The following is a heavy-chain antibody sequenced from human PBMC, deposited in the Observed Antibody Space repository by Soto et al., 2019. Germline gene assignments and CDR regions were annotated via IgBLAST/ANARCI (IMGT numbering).Heavy chain of an antibody. D-gene: IGHD3-10*01. CDR2: IDTGSGNI. Sequence: ASVKVSCKASGYTFTAYAMHWVRQAPGQGLEWMGWIDTGSGNIKYSQNFQGRVAITRDTPASTVYMELSSLRSEDTAVHYCAREGYFASGHYFDYWGQGALVTVSS. CDR3: AREGYFASGHYFDY. V-gene: IGHV1-3*04. J-gene: IGHJ4*02. CDR1: GYTFTAYA.